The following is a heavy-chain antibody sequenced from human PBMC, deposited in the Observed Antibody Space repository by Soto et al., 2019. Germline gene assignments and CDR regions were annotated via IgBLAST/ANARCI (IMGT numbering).Heavy chain of an antibody. CDR2: ISAYNGNT. D-gene: IGHD2-2*01. V-gene: IGHV1-18*01. J-gene: IGHJ6*02. CDR3: ARDTFTKYCSSTSCYVGYYYYGMDV. CDR1: GYTFTSYG. Sequence: ASVKVSCKASGYTFTSYGISWVRQAPGQGLEWMGWISAYNGNTNYAQKLQGRVTMTTDTSTSTAYMELRSLRSDDTAVYYCARDTFTKYCSSTSCYVGYYYYGMDVWG.